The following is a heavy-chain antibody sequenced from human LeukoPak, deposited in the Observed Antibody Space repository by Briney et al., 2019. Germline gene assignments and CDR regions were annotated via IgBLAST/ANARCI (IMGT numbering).Heavy chain of an antibody. D-gene: IGHD6-19*01. Sequence: SETLSLTCSVSGGSISSYYWNWIRQPAGKELEWIGRIYASGTTNYNPSLKSRLTMSVDMSKNQVSLKLSSVTAADAAVYYGARDPSYSSGWFDYWGQGTLVTVPS. V-gene: IGHV4-4*07. J-gene: IGHJ4*02. CDR1: GGSISSYY. CDR2: IYASGTT. CDR3: ARDPSYSSGWFDY.